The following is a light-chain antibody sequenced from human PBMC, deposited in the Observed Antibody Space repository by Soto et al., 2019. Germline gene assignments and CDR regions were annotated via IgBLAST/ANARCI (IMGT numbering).Light chain of an antibody. V-gene: IGKV1-39*01. CDR3: QQSYGTPLT. CDR1: QSISNY. CDR2: AAS. J-gene: IGKJ4*01. Sequence: DMEMTQSPSSLSASVGDRVTITCRASQSISNYLNWYQHKPGKVPKLLIYAASSLQSGVPTRFSGSASGTHFTLTINSLQPEDFATYYCQQSYGTPLTFGGGTKIEIK.